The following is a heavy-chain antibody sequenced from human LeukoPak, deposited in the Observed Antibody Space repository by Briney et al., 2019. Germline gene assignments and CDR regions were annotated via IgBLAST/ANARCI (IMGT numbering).Heavy chain of an antibody. CDR2: IRSKAYGGTT. Sequence: SLRLSCAASGFTFSDYYMSWIRQAPGKGLEWVGFIRSKAYGGTTEYAASVKGRFTISRDDSKSIAYLQMNSLKTEDTTVYYCTKQQLAYYYYYGMDVWGQGTTVTVSS. V-gene: IGHV3-49*03. CDR1: GFTFSDYY. J-gene: IGHJ6*02. CDR3: TKQQLAYYYYYGMDV. D-gene: IGHD6-13*01.